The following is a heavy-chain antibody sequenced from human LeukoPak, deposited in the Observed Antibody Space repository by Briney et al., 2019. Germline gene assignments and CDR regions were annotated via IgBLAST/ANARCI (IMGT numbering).Heavy chain of an antibody. Sequence: GSLRLSCAASGFTFSSYAMSWVRQAPGKGLEWVSAISGSGGSTYYADSVKGRFTISRDNSKNTLYLQMNSLRAEDTAVYYCARDPTTMIVSIWFDPWGQGTLVTVSS. J-gene: IGHJ5*02. D-gene: IGHD3-22*01. CDR1: GFTFSSYA. CDR3: ARDPTTMIVSIWFDP. CDR2: ISGSGGST. V-gene: IGHV3-23*01.